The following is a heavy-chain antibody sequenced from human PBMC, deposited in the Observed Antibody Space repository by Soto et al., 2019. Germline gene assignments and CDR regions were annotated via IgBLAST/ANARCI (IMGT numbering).Heavy chain of an antibody. CDR3: ARGRLIPKPEYYYYGMDV. V-gene: IGHV4-34*01. J-gene: IGHJ6*02. CDR2: INHSGST. CDR1: GGSFSGYY. Sequence: QVQLQQWGAGLLKPSETLSLTCAVYGGSFSGYYWSWIRQPPGKGLEWIGEINHSGSTNYNPSLKSRVTISVDTSKNQFSLKLSSVTAADTDVYYCARGRLIPKPEYYYYGMDVWGQGTTVTLSS.